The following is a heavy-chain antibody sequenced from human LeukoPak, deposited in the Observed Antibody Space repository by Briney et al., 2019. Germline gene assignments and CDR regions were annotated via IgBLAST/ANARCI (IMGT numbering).Heavy chain of an antibody. CDR2: INHSGST. CDR1: GGSFSGYY. V-gene: IGHV4-34*01. CDR3: ARGQLSYYFDY. J-gene: IGHJ4*02. D-gene: IGHD6-13*01. Sequence: SETLSLTCAVYGGSFSGYYWSWIRQPPWRGPEWIGEINHSGSTNYNPSLKSRVTISVDTSKNQFSLKLSSVTAADTAVYYCARGQLSYYFDYWGQGTLVTVSS.